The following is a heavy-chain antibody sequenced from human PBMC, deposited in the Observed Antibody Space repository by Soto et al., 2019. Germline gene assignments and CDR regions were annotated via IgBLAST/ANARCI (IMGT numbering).Heavy chain of an antibody. J-gene: IGHJ3*02. V-gene: IGHV1-58*01. Sequence: GASVKVSCKASGFTFTSSAVQWVRQARGQRLEWIGWIVVGSGNTNYAQKFQERVTITRDMSTSTAYMELSSLRSEDTAVYYCAAERVVHYDRSVWDAFDIWGQGTMVTVSS. D-gene: IGHD3-22*01. CDR1: GFTFTSSA. CDR3: AAERVVHYDRSVWDAFDI. CDR2: IVVGSGNT.